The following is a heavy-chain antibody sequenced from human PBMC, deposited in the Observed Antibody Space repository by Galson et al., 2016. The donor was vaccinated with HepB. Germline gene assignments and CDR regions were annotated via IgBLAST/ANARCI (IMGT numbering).Heavy chain of an antibody. CDR3: ASAVNGLFWFDP. CDR2: IHAADSHT. D-gene: IGHD2-8*01. V-gene: IGHV5-51*01. Sequence: QSGAEVKKPGESLKISCKASGNSFTSHWIGWVRQMPGKGLEWMGIIHAADSHTKYSPSLQCHITISTDKSINTAYLQWSSLRASDTAMYYCASAVNGLFWFDPWGQGTLVTVSS. CDR1: GNSFTSHW. J-gene: IGHJ5*02.